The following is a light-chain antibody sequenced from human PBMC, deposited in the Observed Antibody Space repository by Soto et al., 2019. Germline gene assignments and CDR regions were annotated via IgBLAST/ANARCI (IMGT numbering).Light chain of an antibody. J-gene: IGKJ2*01. CDR2: AVS. V-gene: IGKV1-39*01. CDR1: QGIDNY. CDR3: QQSYSTPLYT. Sequence: EIQMTQSPSSLSASVGERVTITCRASQGIDNYLNWYQQKPGKAPKLLIYAVSNLQSGVPSRFSGSGSGTDFTLTVSSLQAEDSATYYCQQSYSTPLYTFGQGTKLEIK.